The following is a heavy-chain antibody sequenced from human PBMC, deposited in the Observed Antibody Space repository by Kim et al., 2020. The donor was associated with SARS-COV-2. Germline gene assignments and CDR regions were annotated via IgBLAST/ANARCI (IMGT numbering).Heavy chain of an antibody. CDR1: GGSFSGYY. J-gene: IGHJ4*02. CDR2: INHSGST. D-gene: IGHD3-10*01. CDR3: ARGDYYYGSGSYYKALSYFDY. Sequence: SETLSLTCAVYGGSFSGYYWSWIRQPPGKGLEWIGEINHSGSTNYNPSLKSRVTISVDTSKNQFSLKLSSVTAADTAVYYCARGDYYYGSGSYYKALSYFDYWGQGTLVTVSS. V-gene: IGHV4-34*01.